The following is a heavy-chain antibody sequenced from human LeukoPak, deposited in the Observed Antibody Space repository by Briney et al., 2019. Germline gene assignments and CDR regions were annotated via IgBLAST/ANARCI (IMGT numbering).Heavy chain of an antibody. Sequence: PSETLSLTCTVSGGSISSHFWTWIGQPPGKGLEWIGYIHYSGNTNYNPSLNSRLSISVDTSKNEFSLKFTSVTAADTAVYYCARDFLQCSRASCLNWFDPWGQGTLVTVSS. V-gene: IGHV4-59*11. J-gene: IGHJ5*02. D-gene: IGHD2-2*01. CDR1: GGSISSHF. CDR3: ARDFLQCSRASCLNWFDP. CDR2: IHYSGNT.